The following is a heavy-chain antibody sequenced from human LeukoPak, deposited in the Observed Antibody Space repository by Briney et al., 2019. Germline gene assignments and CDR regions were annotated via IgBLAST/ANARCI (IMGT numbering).Heavy chain of an antibody. CDR2: INPDSGGT. V-gene: IGHV1-2*02. CDR3: ARGAGTPSSTSYNWFDP. CDR1: GYTFTGYY. Sequence: ASVKVSCKASGYTFTGYYMHWVRQAPGQGLEWMGWINPDSGGTNYAQKFQDRVTMTRDTSITTAYTELSRLISDDTAVYYCARGAGTPSSTSYNWFDPWGQGTLVTVSS. J-gene: IGHJ5*02. D-gene: IGHD2-2*01.